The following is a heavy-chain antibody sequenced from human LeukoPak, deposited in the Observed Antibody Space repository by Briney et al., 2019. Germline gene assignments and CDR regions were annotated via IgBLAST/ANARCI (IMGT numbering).Heavy chain of an antibody. Sequence: GGSLRLSCAASGFTFSTYAMSWVRQIPGKGLEWVSAISGSDDGTYYADSVKGRFTISRDNSKNTLYLQMNSLRAEDTAVYYCATLGVVVVAATLRFDPWGQGTLVTVSS. J-gene: IGHJ5*02. V-gene: IGHV3-23*01. D-gene: IGHD2-15*01. CDR1: GFTFSTYA. CDR2: ISGSDDGT. CDR3: ATLGVVVVAATLRFDP.